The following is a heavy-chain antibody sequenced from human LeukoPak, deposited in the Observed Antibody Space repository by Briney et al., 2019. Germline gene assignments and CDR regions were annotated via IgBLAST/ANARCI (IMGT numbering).Heavy chain of an antibody. CDR2: IYYTGST. CDR3: ARRKYYYGSGPIDI. Sequence: SETLSLTCTVSGGSISSHYWTWLRQPPGKGLEWIGFIYYTGSTNYNPSLKSRVTVSVDTSKDQFSLKLTSVTAADTAVYYCARRKYYYGSGPIDIWGQGTMVTVSS. V-gene: IGHV4-59*08. J-gene: IGHJ3*02. D-gene: IGHD3-10*01. CDR1: GGSISSHY.